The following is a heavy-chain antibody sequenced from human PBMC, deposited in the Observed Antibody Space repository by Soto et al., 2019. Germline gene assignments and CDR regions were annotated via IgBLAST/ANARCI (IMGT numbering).Heavy chain of an antibody. J-gene: IGHJ6*02. V-gene: IGHV3-21*01. D-gene: IGHD3-16*01. CDR1: GFTFSSYS. Sequence: PGGSLRLSCAASGFTFSSYSMNWVRQAPGKGPEWVSSISSSSSYIYYADSVKGRFTISRDNAKNSLYLQMNSLRAEDTAVYYCARDGGSYYYYGIDVWGQGTTVTVSS. CDR3: ARDGGSYYYYGIDV. CDR2: ISSSSSYI.